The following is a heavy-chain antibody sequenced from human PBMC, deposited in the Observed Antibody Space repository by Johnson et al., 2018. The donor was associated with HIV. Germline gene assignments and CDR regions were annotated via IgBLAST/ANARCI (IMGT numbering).Heavy chain of an antibody. CDR3: VKDIYLYQGGGFDL. V-gene: IGHV3-9*01. J-gene: IGHJ3*01. Sequence: VQLVESGGGWVQPGRSLRLSCTASGFKFDDYAMHWVRQAPGKGLEWVSGISWNSGVTGFADSVKGRFTISRDNAKNSLYLQMNSLRPEDTALYYCVKDIYLYQGGGFDLWGQGTMVTVSS. CDR1: GFKFDDYA. CDR2: ISWNSGVT. D-gene: IGHD2-15*01.